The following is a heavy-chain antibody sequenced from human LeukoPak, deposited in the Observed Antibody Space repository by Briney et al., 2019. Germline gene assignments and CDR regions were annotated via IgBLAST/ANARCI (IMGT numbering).Heavy chain of an antibody. CDR1: GGSFSGYY. V-gene: IGHV4-34*01. Sequence: SETLSLTCAVYGGSFSGYYWSWIRQPPGKGLEWIGEINHSGSTNYNPSLKSRVTISVDTSKNQFSLKLSSVTAADTAVYYCARGRSWNDYWGQGTLVTVSS. CDR3: ARGRSWNDY. CDR2: INHSGST. D-gene: IGHD1-1*01. J-gene: IGHJ4*02.